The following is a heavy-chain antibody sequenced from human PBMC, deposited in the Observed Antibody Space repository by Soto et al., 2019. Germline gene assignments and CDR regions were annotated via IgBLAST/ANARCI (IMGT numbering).Heavy chain of an antibody. D-gene: IGHD1-26*01. CDR1: GFTLSTYG. Sequence: GGSLRLSCAASGFTLSTYGVHWVRQGPGKGLEWVALTSYGGNDKDYLESVKGRFTVSRDNSKNMLYLEMNSLRADDTAVYYCAKSVSSKVGYYYYYYGMDVWGQGTTVTVSS. J-gene: IGHJ6*02. CDR2: TSYGGNDK. V-gene: IGHV3-30*18. CDR3: AKSVSSKVGYYYYYYGMDV.